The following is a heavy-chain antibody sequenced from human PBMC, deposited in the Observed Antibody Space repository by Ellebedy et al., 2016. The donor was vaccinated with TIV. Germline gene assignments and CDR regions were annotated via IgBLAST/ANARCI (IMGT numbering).Heavy chain of an antibody. Sequence: ASVKVSCKASGYTFTTYDINWVRQAAGQGLEWMGWMNPNSGNTDYAQKFQDRVIMTRNTSISTAYMELYSLTSEDTAVYYCARGGYSYPEDFDFWGQGSLVTVSS. CDR1: GYTFTTYD. V-gene: IGHV1-8*01. CDR2: MNPNSGNT. J-gene: IGHJ4*02. D-gene: IGHD5-18*01. CDR3: ARGGYSYPEDFDF.